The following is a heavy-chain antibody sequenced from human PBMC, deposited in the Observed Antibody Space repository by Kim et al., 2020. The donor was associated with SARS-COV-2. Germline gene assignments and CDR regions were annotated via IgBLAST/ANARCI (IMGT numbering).Heavy chain of an antibody. Sequence: SETLSLTCTVSGGSISSSSYYWGWIRQPPGKGLEWIGSIYYSGSTYYNPSLKSRVTISVDRSKNQFSLKLSSVTAADTAVYYRARHSRIIVVPAAILAWGEGTLLRVSS. V-gene: IGHV4-39*01. CDR3: ARHSRIIVVPAAILA. J-gene: IGHJ4*02. D-gene: IGHD2-2*01. CDR1: GGSISSSSYY. CDR2: IYYSGST.